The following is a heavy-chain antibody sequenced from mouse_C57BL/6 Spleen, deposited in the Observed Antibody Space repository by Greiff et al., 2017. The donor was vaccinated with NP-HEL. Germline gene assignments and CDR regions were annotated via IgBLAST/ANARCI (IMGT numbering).Heavy chain of an antibody. J-gene: IGHJ1*03. D-gene: IGHD1-1*02. Sequence: VKLMESGAELMKPGASVKLSCKATGYTFTGYWIEWVKQRPGHGLEWIGEILPGSGSTNYNEKFKGKATFTADTSSNTAYMQLSSLITEDSAIYYCASGGWPALYWYFDVWGTGTTVTVSS. CDR1: GYTFTGYW. CDR3: ASGGWPALYWYFDV. V-gene: IGHV1-9*01. CDR2: ILPGSGST.